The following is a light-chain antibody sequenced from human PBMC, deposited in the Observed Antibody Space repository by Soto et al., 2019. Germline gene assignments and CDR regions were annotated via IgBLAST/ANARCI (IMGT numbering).Light chain of an antibody. CDR1: TSDVGSYNY. J-gene: IGLJ1*01. Sequence: VLTQPASVSVSPGQSITMSCTGTTSDVGSYNYVSWYQHHPGKAPKLMIYDVSNRPSGVSNRFSGSKSGNTASLIISGLQAEYEVDYYCSSYTSSCSLSNYVFVTGTKVSVL. CDR2: DVS. CDR3: SSYTSSCSLSNYV. V-gene: IGLV2-14*03.